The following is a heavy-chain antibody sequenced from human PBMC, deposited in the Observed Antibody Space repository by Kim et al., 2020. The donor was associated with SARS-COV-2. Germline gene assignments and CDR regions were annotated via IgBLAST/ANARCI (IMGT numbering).Heavy chain of an antibody. CDR3: VTLGTY. D-gene: IGHD7-27*01. V-gene: IGHV3-21*01. Sequence: GGSLRLSCSASGFTFSSYSMNWVRQAPGKGLEWVASIGSNSDYMYYADSVKGRFTISRDNAKNSLFLQMSSLRADDTAVYYCVTLGTYWGQGTQVTVSS. CDR1: GFTFSSYS. J-gene: IGHJ4*02. CDR2: IGSNSDYM.